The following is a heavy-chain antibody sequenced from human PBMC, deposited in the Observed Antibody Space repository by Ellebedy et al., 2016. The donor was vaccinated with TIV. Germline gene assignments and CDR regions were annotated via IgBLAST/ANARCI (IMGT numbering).Heavy chain of an antibody. J-gene: IGHJ3*02. D-gene: IGHD7-27*01. CDR1: GFTFSSYA. CDR3: TTDPITGDRYAFDI. Sequence: GGSLRLXXAASGFTFSSYAMSWVRQAPGKGLEWVGRIKSKTDGGTTDYAAPVKGRFTISRDDSKNTLYLQMNSLKTEDTAVYYCTTDPITGDRYAFDIWGQGTMVTVSS. CDR2: IKSKTDGGTT. V-gene: IGHV3-15*01.